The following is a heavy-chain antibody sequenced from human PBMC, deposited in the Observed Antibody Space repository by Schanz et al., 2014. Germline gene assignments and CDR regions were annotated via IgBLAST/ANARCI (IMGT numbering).Heavy chain of an antibody. V-gene: IGHV3-23*01. J-gene: IGHJ4*02. Sequence: EVQLLESGGGLVQPGGSLRLSCAASGFTFSSYAMSWVRQAPGKGLEWVSALSGSGGSTYYADSVKGRFTISRVNSKNALYLRMKGLRAEDTAVYYCAKGRRGYFDSSGSYWGTFDVWGQGTLVSVSS. CDR3: AKGRRGYFDSSGSYWGTFDV. CDR2: LSGSGGST. D-gene: IGHD3-22*01. CDR1: GFTFSSYA.